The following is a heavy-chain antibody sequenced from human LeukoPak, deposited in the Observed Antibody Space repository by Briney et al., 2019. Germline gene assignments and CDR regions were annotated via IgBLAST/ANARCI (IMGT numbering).Heavy chain of an antibody. V-gene: IGHV5-51*01. CDR1: GYTFTTYW. Sequence: GESLKISCQGSGYTFTTYWIGWVRQMPGKGLEWMGIIYPGDSDPRYSPSFEGQVTISADKSISTAYLQWSSLKASDSATYYCVRHGLGSSWFGFDYWGQGTLVTVSS. J-gene: IGHJ4*02. D-gene: IGHD6-13*01. CDR2: IYPGDSDP. CDR3: VRHGLGSSWFGFDY.